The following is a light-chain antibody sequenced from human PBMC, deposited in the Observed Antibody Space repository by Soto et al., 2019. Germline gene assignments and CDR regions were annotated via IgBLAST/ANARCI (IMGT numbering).Light chain of an antibody. J-gene: IGKJ1*01. CDR1: RNIDSW. Sequence: DIRMTQSPSTLSASLGDRVTISCRASRNIDSWLAWYQQRPGGIPQLLIYSTSNLQNGVPSRFSGSGSGTDFTLTINGLQPDDFATYSFQEFHASSRTFGQGTMVDMK. CDR2: STS. V-gene: IGKV1-5*03. CDR3: QEFHASSRT.